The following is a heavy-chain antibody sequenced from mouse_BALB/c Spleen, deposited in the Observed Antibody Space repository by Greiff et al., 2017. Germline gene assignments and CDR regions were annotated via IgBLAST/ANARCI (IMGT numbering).Heavy chain of an antibody. V-gene: IGHV5-9*03. CDR1: GFTFSSYT. CDR2: ISSGGGNT. D-gene: IGHD2-4*01. J-gene: IGHJ4*01. CDR3: AISTMIKGYAMDY. Sequence: EVKLVESGGGLVKPGGSLKLSCAASGFTFSSYTMSWVRQTPEQRLEWVATISSGGGNTYYPDSVKGRFTISRDNAKNNLYLQMSSLRSEDTALYYCAISTMIKGYAMDYWGQGTSVTVSS.